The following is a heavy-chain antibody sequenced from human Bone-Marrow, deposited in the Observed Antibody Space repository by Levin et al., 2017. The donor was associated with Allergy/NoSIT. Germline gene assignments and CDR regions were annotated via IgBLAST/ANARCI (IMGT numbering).Heavy chain of an antibody. D-gene: IGHD2-2*01. Sequence: KISCKASGGTFSSYAISWVRQAPGQGLEWMGGIIPIFGTANYAQKFQGRVTITADESTSTAYMELSSLRSEDTAVYYCARAYCSSTSGHYFDYWGQGTLVTVSS. CDR3: ARAYCSSTSGHYFDY. CDR1: GGTFSSYA. V-gene: IGHV1-69*01. J-gene: IGHJ4*02. CDR2: IIPIFGTA.